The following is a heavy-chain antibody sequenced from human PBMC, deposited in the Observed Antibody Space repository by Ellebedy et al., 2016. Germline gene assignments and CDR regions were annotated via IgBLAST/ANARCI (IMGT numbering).Heavy chain of an antibody. CDR3: ARRDVDYAYT. CDR2: IRTKTNSYAT. V-gene: IGHV3-73*01. J-gene: IGHJ5*02. Sequence: GGSLRLSCAASGFTFSVSPMHWVRQASGKGLEWVGRIRTKTNSYATAYAASVKGRFTISRDDSKNTACLQMNSLKTEDTAVYYCARRDVDYAYTWGQGILVTVSS. D-gene: IGHD4-17*01. CDR1: GFTFSVSP.